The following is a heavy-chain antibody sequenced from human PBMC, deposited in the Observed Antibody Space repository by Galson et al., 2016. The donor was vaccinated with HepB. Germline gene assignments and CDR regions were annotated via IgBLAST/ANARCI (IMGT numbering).Heavy chain of an antibody. D-gene: IGHD6-13*01. CDR3: ATGYSSSWYSAIDV. Sequence: SVKVSCKVSGYTLTELSIHWVRQAPGKGLEWTGGFDPEDGETIYARKFQGRVTMTEDTPTDTAYMQLSSLRSDDTAVYYCATGYSSSWYSAIDVWGQGTLVTVSS. CDR1: GYTLTELS. V-gene: IGHV1-24*01. CDR2: FDPEDGET. J-gene: IGHJ4*02.